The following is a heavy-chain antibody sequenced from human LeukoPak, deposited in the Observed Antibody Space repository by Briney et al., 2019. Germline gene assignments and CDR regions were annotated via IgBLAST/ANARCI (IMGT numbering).Heavy chain of an antibody. Sequence: GRSLRLSCAASGFAFSSYAMHWVRQATGKGLEWVAFISYDGSSIYYADSVKGRFTISRDNSKNTLYLQMDSLRAEDTAVYFCARDQPGTYTLSGAWGQGTLVTVSS. CDR2: ISYDGSSI. D-gene: IGHD1-14*01. CDR1: GFAFSSYA. CDR3: ARDQPGTYTLSGA. V-gene: IGHV3-30-3*01. J-gene: IGHJ5*02.